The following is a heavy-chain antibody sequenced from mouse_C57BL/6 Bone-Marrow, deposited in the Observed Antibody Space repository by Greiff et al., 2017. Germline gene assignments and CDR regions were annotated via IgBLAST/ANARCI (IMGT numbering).Heavy chain of an antibody. D-gene: IGHD2-1*01. CDR1: GYTFTDYY. CDR3: AQIYYGNYGYAMDY. Sequence: QVQLKESGAELVRPGASVKLSCKASGYTFTDYYINWVKQRPGQGLEWIARIYPGSGNTYYNEKFKGKATLTAEKSSSTAYMQLSSLTSEDSAVYFCAQIYYGNYGYAMDYWGQGTSVTVSS. V-gene: IGHV1-76*01. CDR2: IYPGSGNT. J-gene: IGHJ4*01.